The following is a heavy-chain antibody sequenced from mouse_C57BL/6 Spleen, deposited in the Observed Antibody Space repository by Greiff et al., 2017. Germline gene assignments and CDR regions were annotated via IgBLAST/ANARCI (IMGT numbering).Heavy chain of an antibody. CDR1: GYAFTNYL. CDR3: ARWGGRGFAY. D-gene: IGHD3-3*01. V-gene: IGHV1-54*01. CDR2: INPGSGGT. Sequence: QVQLQQSGAELVRPGTSVKVSCKASGYAFTNYLIEWVKRRPGQGLEWIGVINPGSGGTNYNEKFKGKATLTADKSSSTAYMQLSSLTSEDSAVYFCARWGGRGFAYWGQGTLVTVSA. J-gene: IGHJ3*01.